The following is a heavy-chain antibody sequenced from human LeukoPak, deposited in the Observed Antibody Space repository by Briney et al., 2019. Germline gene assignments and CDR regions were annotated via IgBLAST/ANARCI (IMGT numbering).Heavy chain of an antibody. Sequence: GGSLRLSCAASGFTFSNYAMNWVRQAPGKGLEWVSYISSSGSTIYYADSVKGRFTISRDNAKNSLYLQMNSLRAEDTAVYYCARGSGEAAAGIWFDPWGQGTLVTVSS. J-gene: IGHJ5*02. CDR3: ARGSGEAAAGIWFDP. CDR2: ISSSGSTI. V-gene: IGHV3-48*03. D-gene: IGHD6-13*01. CDR1: GFTFSNYA.